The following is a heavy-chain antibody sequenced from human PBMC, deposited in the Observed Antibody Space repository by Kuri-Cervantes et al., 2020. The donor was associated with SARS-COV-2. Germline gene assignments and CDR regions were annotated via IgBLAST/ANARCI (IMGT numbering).Heavy chain of an antibody. V-gene: IGHV3-30*03. D-gene: IGHD6-13*01. CDR1: GFTFSSYG. Sequence: GGSLRLSCAASGFTFSSYGMHWVRQAPGKGLEWVAVISYDGSNKYYADSVKGRFTISRDNSKNTLYLQMNSLRAEDTAVYYCTTVHEQQLAYYYYYGMDVWGQGTTVTVSS. CDR2: ISYDGSNK. CDR3: TTVHEQQLAYYYYYGMDV. J-gene: IGHJ6*02.